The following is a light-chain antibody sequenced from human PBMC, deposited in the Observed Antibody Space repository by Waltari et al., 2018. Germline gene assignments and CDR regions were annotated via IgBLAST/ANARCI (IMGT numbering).Light chain of an antibody. Sequence: DTLMTQSPSSLSASVGDRVTITCRASQAISTYVNWYQQTPGMAPKLRIFSSSTLHRGVSSRFSGSGSGTEFTLTISNLQPDDFATYYCQQSYSAPLAFGGGTKLDI. J-gene: IGKJ4*01. CDR1: QAISTY. CDR3: QQSYSAPLA. CDR2: SSS. V-gene: IGKV1-39*01.